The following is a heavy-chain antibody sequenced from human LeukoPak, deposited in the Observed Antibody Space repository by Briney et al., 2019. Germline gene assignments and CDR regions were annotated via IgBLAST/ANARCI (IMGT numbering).Heavy chain of an antibody. J-gene: IGHJ4*02. D-gene: IGHD3-9*01. CDR2: ISSSGSTI. CDR3: ARDRTDYDILTGYKKYYFDY. V-gene: IGHV3-48*03. CDR1: GFTFSSYE. Sequence: GGSLRLSCAASGFTFSSYEMNWVRQAPGKGLERVSYISSSGSTIYYADSVKGRFTISRDNAKNSLYLQMNSLRAEDTAVYYCARDRTDYDILTGYKKYYFDYWGQGTLVTVSS.